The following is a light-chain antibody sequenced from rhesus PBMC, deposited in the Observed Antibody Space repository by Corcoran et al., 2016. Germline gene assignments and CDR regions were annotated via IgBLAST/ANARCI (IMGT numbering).Light chain of an antibody. Sequence: DIVMTQTPLSLPVTPGEPASISCRSSQSLLDSEDGNTYLDWYLQKQGQSPQLLIYEVSNLASGVPDRFSGSGSETDFTLKISRVEAEDVGVYYCMQALEFPLTFGGGTKVEIK. J-gene: IGKJ4*01. CDR1: QSLLDSEDGNTY. CDR2: EVS. V-gene: IGKV2-104*02. CDR3: MQALEFPLT.